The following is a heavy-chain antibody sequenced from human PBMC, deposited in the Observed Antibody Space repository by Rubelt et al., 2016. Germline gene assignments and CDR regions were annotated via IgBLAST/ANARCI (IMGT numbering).Heavy chain of an antibody. V-gene: IGHV4-59*08. CDR2: IFYSGSQ. CDR3: ARHATTDRSLDP. Sequence: QVQLQESGPGLVKPSETLSLTCTVSGGSMNGYYYSWVRQPPGKGLEWIAYIFYSGSQYSNPSLKSRVTISVDTSRNQVSLNRTSVTAADTAVYYCARHATTDRSLDPWGQGTLVSVSS. CDR1: GGSMNGYY. D-gene: IGHD4-11*01. J-gene: IGHJ5*02.